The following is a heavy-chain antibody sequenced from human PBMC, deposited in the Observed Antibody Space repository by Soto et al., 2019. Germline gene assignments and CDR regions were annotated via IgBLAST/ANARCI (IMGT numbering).Heavy chain of an antibody. CDR1: CGSFSGYY. CDR2: INHSGST. V-gene: IGHV4-34*01. Sequence: SETLSLTCAVYCGSFSGYYWSWIRQPPGKGLEWIGEINHSGSTNYNPSLKSRVTISVDTSKNQFSLKLSSVTAADTAVYYCARHPQLRYFDWLSEPIDYWGQGTLVTVSS. J-gene: IGHJ4*02. D-gene: IGHD3-9*01. CDR3: ARHPQLRYFDWLSEPIDY.